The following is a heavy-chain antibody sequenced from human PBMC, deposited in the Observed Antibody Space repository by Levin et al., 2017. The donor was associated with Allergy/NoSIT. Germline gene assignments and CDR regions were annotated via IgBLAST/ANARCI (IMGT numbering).Heavy chain of an antibody. D-gene: IGHD6-13*01. V-gene: IGHV3-30*18. CDR3: VKDYTSSWFRFDF. CDR2: ISYDGSNK. Sequence: QTGESLKISCAASGFTFSSYGMHWVRQDPGKGLEWVAVISYDGSNKYYGDSVKGRFTISRDNSKNTLYLQMSSLRAEDTAVYYCVKDYTSSWFRFDFWGQGTLVTVSS. CDR1: GFTFSSYG. J-gene: IGHJ4*02.